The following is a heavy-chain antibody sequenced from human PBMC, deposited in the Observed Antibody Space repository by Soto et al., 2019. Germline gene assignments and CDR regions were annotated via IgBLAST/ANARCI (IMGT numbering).Heavy chain of an antibody. CDR1: GGSFSGFY. CDR2: INHSGSA. D-gene: IGHD1-1*01. V-gene: IGHV4-34*01. J-gene: IGHJ6*02. CDR3: SRTPYRRQLVRYYYYGLDV. Sequence: SETLSLTCAVNGGSFSGFYWTWIRRPPGRGLEWIGEINHSGSARYSPSLKSRVTISLDTSNNQFSLKLSSVTAADTAVYYCSRTPYRRQLVRYYYYGLDVWGQGTTVTVSS.